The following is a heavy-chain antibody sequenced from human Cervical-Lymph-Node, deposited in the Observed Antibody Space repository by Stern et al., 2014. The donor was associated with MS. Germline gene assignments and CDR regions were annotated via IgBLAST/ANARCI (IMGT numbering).Heavy chain of an antibody. CDR3: ARSVEWLGDAFDI. CDR1: GYTFTSYG. D-gene: IGHD3-3*01. J-gene: IGHJ3*02. V-gene: IGHV1-18*04. CDR2: ISAYNGNT. Sequence: LIQSGAEVMKPGDSVKLSCKASGYTFTSYGMSWVRQAPGQGLEWMGCISAYNGNTNYAQKLQGRVTMTTDTSTSTAYMELRSLRSDDTAVYYCARSVEWLGDAFDIWGQGTMVTVSS.